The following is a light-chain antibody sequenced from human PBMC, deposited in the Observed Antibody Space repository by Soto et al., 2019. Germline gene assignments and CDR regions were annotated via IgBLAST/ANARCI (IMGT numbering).Light chain of an antibody. Sequence: IVMSQSPLSLPVTPGEPASISCRSSESLLHSSGYYFLDWYLQKPGQPPQLLIYLGSNRASGVPDRFSGSGSGTDFTLKISRVEAEDVGIYYCMQTLQTRTFGQGTKVDIK. CDR2: LGS. CDR1: ESLLHSSGYYF. J-gene: IGKJ1*01. CDR3: MQTLQTRT. V-gene: IGKV2-28*01.